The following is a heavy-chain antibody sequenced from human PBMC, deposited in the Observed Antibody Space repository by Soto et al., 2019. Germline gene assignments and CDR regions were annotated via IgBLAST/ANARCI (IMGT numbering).Heavy chain of an antibody. V-gene: IGHV1-3*01. J-gene: IGHJ4*02. CDR3: ARDVGATGD. CDR1: GYTFTSYA. CDR2: INAGNGNT. Sequence: QVQLVQSGAEVKKPGASVKVSCKASGYTFTSYAMHWGRQAPGQRLEWMGWINAGNGNTKYSQRYQGRVTITRDTAASTANRELSSLRSEDTAVDYGARDVGATGDWGQGTLVTVSS. D-gene: IGHD1-26*01.